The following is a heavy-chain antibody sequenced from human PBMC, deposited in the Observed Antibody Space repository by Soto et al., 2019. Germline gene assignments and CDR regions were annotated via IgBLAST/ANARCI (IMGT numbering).Heavy chain of an antibody. V-gene: IGHV3-21*01. CDR2: ISSSSSYI. D-gene: IGHD4-17*01. CDR1: GFTFSSYS. Sequence: EVQLVESGGGLVKPGGSLRLSCAASGFTFSSYSMNWVRQAPGKGLEWVSSISSSSSYIYYADSVKGRFTISRDNAKNSLYLQMNSLRAEDTAVYYCVRDQVTTVTTMAFDYWGQGTLVTVSS. CDR3: VRDQVTTVTTMAFDY. J-gene: IGHJ4*02.